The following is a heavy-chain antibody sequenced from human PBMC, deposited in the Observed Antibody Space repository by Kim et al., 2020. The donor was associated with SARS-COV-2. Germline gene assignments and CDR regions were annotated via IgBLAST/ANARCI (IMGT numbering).Heavy chain of an antibody. J-gene: IGHJ5*02. CDR2: LSWSSYNL. CDR1: GFNFGDYA. Sequence: GGSLRLSCLASGFNFGDYAMHWVRQRPGKGLEWVSGLSWSSYNLEYGDSVMGRVTISRDNAKNSLYLQMESLRPADTAVYYCVRGTDDSPFLAGPWGQGT. V-gene: IGHV3-9*01. D-gene: IGHD6-19*01. CDR3: VRGTDDSPFLAGP.